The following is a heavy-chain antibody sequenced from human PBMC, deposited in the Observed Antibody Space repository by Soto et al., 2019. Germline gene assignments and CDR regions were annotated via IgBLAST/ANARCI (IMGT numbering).Heavy chain of an antibody. Sequence: PSETLSLTCTVSGGSISSYYWSWIRQPPGKGLEWIGYIYYSGSTNYNPSLKSRVTISVDTSKNQFSLKLSSVTAADTAVYYCASLAYDFWSTNYYYMDVWGKGTTVTVS. J-gene: IGHJ6*03. D-gene: IGHD3-3*01. CDR1: GGSISSYY. CDR3: ASLAYDFWSTNYYYMDV. CDR2: IYYSGST. V-gene: IGHV4-59*01.